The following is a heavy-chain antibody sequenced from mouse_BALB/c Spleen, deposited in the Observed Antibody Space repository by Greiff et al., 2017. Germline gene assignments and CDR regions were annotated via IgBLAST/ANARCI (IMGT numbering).Heavy chain of an antibody. CDR2: ISTYYGNT. CDR3: ARAGLRLPFDY. CDR1: GYTFTDYA. V-gene: IGHV1-67*01. J-gene: IGHJ2*01. D-gene: IGHD2-4*01. Sequence: QVQLQQSGPELVRPGVSVKISCKGSGYTFTDYAMHWVKQSHAKSLEWIGVISTYYGNTNYNQKFKGKATMTVDKSSSTAYMELARLTSEDSAIYYCARAGLRLPFDYWGQGTTLTVSS.